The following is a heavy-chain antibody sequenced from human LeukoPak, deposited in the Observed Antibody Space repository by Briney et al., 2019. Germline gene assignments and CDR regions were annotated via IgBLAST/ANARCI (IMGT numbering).Heavy chain of an antibody. CDR2: INHSGST. CDR3: ARDPAPRDIVVDNVWFDP. J-gene: IGHJ5*02. D-gene: IGHD2-15*01. Sequence: PSETLSLTCAVYGGSFSGYYWSWIRQPPGKGLEWIGEINHSGSTNYNPSLKSRVTISVDTSKNQFSLKLSSVTAADTAVYYCARDPAPRDIVVDNVWFDPWGQGTLVTVSS. CDR1: GGSFSGYY. V-gene: IGHV4-34*01.